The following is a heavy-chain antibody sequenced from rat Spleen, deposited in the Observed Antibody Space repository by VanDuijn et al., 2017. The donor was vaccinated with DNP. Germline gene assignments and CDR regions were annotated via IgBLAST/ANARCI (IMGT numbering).Heavy chain of an antibody. Sequence: QVQLTESGPGLVQPSETLSLTCTVSGFSVTGYSVHWVRQPSGKGLEWMGRMRYDGDTSYNSILKSRLSISRDTSKNQVLLKMNGLQTEDTATYYCSRGDYSYWGQGVMVTVSS. CDR3: SRGDYSY. V-gene: IGHV2-8*01. CDR1: GFSVTGYS. CDR2: MRYDGDT. J-gene: IGHJ2*01. D-gene: IGHD1-7*01.